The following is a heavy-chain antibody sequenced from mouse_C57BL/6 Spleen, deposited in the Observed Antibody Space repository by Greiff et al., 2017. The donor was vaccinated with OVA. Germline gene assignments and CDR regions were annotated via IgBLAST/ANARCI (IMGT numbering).Heavy chain of an antibody. J-gene: IGHJ4*01. CDR1: GFTFSDAW. V-gene: IGHV6-6*01. CDR3: TLYYGSTSYAMDY. D-gene: IGHD1-1*01. Sequence: EVKVEESGGGLVQPGGSMKLSCAASGFTFSDAWMDWVRQSPEKGLEWVAEIRNKANNHATYYAESVKGRFTISRDDSKSIVYRQMNSLRAEDTGIDYCTLYYGSTSYAMDYWGQGTSVTVSS. CDR2: IRNKANNHAT.